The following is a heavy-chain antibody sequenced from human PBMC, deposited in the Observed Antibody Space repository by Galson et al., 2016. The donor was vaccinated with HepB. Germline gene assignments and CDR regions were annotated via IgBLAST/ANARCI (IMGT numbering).Heavy chain of an antibody. V-gene: IGHV5-51*01. CDR1: GYTFTTYW. D-gene: IGHD2-8*02. CDR3: VRSLGPGGIDH. J-gene: IGHJ5*02. CDR2: IYPGESDT. Sequence: QSGAEVKEPGESLMISCKASGYTFTTYWIGWVRQVPGRGLEWMGLIYPGESDTRYSPSFQGQVTISADKSIATAYLQGSNLRASDTAMYYCVRSLGPGGIDHWGQGTMIIVSS.